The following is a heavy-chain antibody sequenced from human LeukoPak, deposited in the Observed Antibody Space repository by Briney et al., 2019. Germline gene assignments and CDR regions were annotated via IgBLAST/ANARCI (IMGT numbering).Heavy chain of an antibody. J-gene: IGHJ4*02. D-gene: IGHD5-12*01. CDR1: GFTFSSYA. Sequence: PGGSLRLSCAASGFTFSSYAMHWVRQAPGKGLEWVAVISYDGSNKYYADSVKGRFTISRDNSKNTLYLQMNSLRAEDTAVYYCARDGGGYDISFSFIDYWGQGTLVTVSS. CDR2: ISYDGSNK. V-gene: IGHV3-30-3*01. CDR3: ARDGGGYDISFSFIDY.